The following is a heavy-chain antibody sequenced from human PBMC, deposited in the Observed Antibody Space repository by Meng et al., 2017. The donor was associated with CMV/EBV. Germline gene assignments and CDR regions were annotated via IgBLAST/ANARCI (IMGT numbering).Heavy chain of an antibody. CDR3: ARVQVWYQLLYYFDY. CDR2: ISSSSYI. CDR1: GFTFSSYS. J-gene: IGHJ4*02. V-gene: IGHV3-21*01. Sequence: GGSLRLSCAASGFTFSSYSMNWVRQAPGKGLEWVSSISSSSYIYYADSVKGRFTISRDNAKNPLYLQMNSLRAEDTAVYYCARVQVWYQLLYYFDYWGQGTLVTVSS. D-gene: IGHD2-2*01.